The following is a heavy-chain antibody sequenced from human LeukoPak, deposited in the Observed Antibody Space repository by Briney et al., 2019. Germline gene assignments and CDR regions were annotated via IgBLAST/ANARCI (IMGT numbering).Heavy chain of an antibody. CDR1: GFTFSNVW. CDR2: IKSKTAGGTT. V-gene: IGHV3-15*01. CDR3: TTVINDFWSGYSGY. D-gene: IGHD3-3*01. J-gene: IGHJ4*02. Sequence: PGGSLRLSCAASGFTFSNVWMSWVRQAPGGGLEWGVRIKSKTAGGTTDYAAPVKGRFTISRGDSKHTLYLQMNSLKTEDTAVYYFTTVINDFWSGYSGYWGQGTLVTVSP.